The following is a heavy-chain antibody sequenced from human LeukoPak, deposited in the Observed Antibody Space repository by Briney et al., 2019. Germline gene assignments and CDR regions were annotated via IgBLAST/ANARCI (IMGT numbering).Heavy chain of an antibody. CDR1: GYTFTDYF. J-gene: IGHJ4*02. CDR3: ARDYNKQRLGGY. D-gene: IGHD6-25*01. Sequence: ASVTVSCKTSGYTFTDYFIHWVRQAPGQGLEWMGWINPNSGGTNYAQKFQGRVTMTRDTSISTAYMELSRLRSDDTAVYYCARDYNKQRLGGYWGQGTLVTVSS. CDR2: INPNSGGT. V-gene: IGHV1-2*02.